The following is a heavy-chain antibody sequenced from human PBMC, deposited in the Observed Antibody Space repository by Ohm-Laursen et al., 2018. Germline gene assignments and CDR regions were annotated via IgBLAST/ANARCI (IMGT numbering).Heavy chain of an antibody. Sequence: GTLSLTCAVSGGSISGHYWTWIRQPAGKGLDWIGRIYSRGNTDYNPSLKSRVTISLDTSKNQFSLKLNSVTAADTAVYHCARGLVVNSGYDWGWDYWGQGALVTVSS. CDR1: GGSISGHY. V-gene: IGHV4-4*07. CDR2: IYSRGNT. D-gene: IGHD5-12*01. J-gene: IGHJ4*02. CDR3: ARGLVVNSGYDWGWDY.